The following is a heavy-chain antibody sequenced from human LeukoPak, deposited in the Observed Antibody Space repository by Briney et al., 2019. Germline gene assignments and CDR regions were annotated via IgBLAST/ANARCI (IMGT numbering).Heavy chain of an antibody. Sequence: ASVKVSCKASGYTFTSYYMHWVRQAPGQGLEWMGWIIAYNGNTNYAQKFRGRVTMTTDTSTTTAYMELRTLRSDDTATYYCARVDYGANAYWGQGTLVTVSS. D-gene: IGHD4/OR15-4a*01. CDR2: IIAYNGNT. CDR1: GYTFTSYY. V-gene: IGHV1-18*04. J-gene: IGHJ4*02. CDR3: ARVDYGANAY.